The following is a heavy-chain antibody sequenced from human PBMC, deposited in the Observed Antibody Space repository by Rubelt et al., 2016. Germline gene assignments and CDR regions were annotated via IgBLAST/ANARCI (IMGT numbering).Heavy chain of an antibody. CDR2: ISAYNGNT. V-gene: IGHV1-18*01. CDR3: ARDLVVVVAAIRGFGYYYGMDV. D-gene: IGHD2-15*01. J-gene: IGHJ6*02. Sequence: VRQAPGQGLEWMGWISAYNGNTNYAQKLQGRVTMTTDTSTSTAYMELRSLRSDDTAVYYCARDLVVVVAAIRGFGYYYGMDVWGQGTTVTVSS.